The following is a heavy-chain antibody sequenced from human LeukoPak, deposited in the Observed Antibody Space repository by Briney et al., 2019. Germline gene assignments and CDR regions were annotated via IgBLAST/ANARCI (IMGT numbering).Heavy chain of an antibody. CDR2: IYYSGST. J-gene: IGHJ5*02. V-gene: IGHV4-59*01. CDR3: ARDSGGWFDP. Sequence: SETLSLTCTVSGGSITSDSWSWIRQPPGTGLEWIGYIYYSGSTNYNPSLKSRVTISVDTSKNQFSLKLSSVTAADTAVYYCARDSGGWFDPWGQGTLVTVSS. CDR1: GGSITSDS.